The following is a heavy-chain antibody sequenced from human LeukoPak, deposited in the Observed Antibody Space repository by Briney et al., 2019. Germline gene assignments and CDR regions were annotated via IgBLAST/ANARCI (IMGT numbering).Heavy chain of an antibody. CDR1: GFTFSSYW. CDR2: IKQDGSEK. V-gene: IGHV3-7*03. J-gene: IGHJ6*02. Sequence: GGSLRLSCAASGFTFSSYWMSWVRQAPGKGLEWVANIKQDGSEKYYVDSVKGRFTISRDNAKNSLYLQMNSLRAEDTAVYYCAKVLVPAAIDYYYGMDVWGQGTTVTVSS. CDR3: AKVLVPAAIDYYYGMDV. D-gene: IGHD2-2*01.